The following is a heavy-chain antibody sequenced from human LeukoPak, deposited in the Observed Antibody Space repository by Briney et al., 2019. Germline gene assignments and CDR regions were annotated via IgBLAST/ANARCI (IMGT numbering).Heavy chain of an antibody. CDR3: AKDHIGDSSGYDDHYYGMDV. D-gene: IGHD3-22*01. V-gene: IGHV3-30*18. CDR1: GFTFSSYG. J-gene: IGHJ6*02. Sequence: GGSLRLSCAASGFTFSSYGMHWVRQAPGKGLEWVAVISYDGSNKYYADSVKGRFTISRDNSKNTLYLQMNSLRAEDTAVYYCAKDHIGDSSGYDDHYYGMDVWGQGTTVTVSS. CDR2: ISYDGSNK.